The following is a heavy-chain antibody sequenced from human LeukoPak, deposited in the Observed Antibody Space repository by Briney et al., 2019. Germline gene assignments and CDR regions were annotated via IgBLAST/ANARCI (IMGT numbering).Heavy chain of an antibody. D-gene: IGHD1-26*01. V-gene: IGHV3-48*04. Sequence: GGSLRLSCAASGFTFSSYSMNWVRQAPGKGLEWVSYISSSGSTIYYADSVKGRFTISRDNAKNSLYLQMNSLRVEDTAVYYCARDKLVGATILDFWGQGTLVTVSS. CDR3: ARDKLVGATILDF. J-gene: IGHJ4*02. CDR1: GFTFSSYS. CDR2: ISSSGSTI.